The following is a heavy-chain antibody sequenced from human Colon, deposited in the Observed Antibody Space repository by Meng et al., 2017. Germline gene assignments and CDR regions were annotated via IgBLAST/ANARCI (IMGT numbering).Heavy chain of an antibody. D-gene: IGHD1-26*01. CDR1: GGSVSSPSYY. J-gene: IGHJ4*02. V-gene: IGHV4-61*03. CDR3: ARGRGSYSSIDF. CDR2: VYYTGSA. Sequence: GSGPRPVRPSETLSLTCTLSGGSVSSPSYYWSWIRQTPGKGLEWIGHVYYTGSANYNPSLKSRVTISVDTSKNHFSLNLTSVTAADTAVYYCARGRGSYSSIDFWGQGTLVTVSS.